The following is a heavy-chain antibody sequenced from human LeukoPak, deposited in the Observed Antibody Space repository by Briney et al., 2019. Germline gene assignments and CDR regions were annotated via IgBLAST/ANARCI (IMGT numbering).Heavy chain of an antibody. V-gene: IGHV1-2*02. CDR2: INPNSGGT. CDR3: ARVPYSGSYSGVDY. D-gene: IGHD1-26*01. Sequence: ASVKVSCKASGYTFTGYYMHWVRQAPGQGLEWMGWINPNSGGTNYAQKFQGRVTMTRDTSISTAYMELSRLRSDDTAVYYCARVPYSGSYSGVDYWGQGTLVTVSS. J-gene: IGHJ4*02. CDR1: GYTFTGYY.